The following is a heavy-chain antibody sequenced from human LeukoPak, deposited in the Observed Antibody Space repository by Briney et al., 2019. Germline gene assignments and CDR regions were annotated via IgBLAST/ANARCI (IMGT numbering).Heavy chain of an antibody. Sequence: SETLSLTCAVYGGSFSGYYWSWIRQPPGKGLEWIGEINHSGGTNYNPSLKSRVTISVDTSKNQFSLKLSSVTAADTAVYYCAREGVAATQNNWGQGTLVTVSS. CDR2: INHSGGT. D-gene: IGHD6-19*01. CDR3: AREGVAATQNN. V-gene: IGHV4-34*01. J-gene: IGHJ4*02. CDR1: GGSFSGYY.